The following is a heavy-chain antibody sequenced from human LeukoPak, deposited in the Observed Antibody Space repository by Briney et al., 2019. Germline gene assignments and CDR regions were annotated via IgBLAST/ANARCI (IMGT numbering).Heavy chain of an antibody. J-gene: IGHJ4*02. CDR3: AKVTREHCSGTSCSYGFDY. CDR1: RSTFSSYA. CDR2: ISGSDGST. V-gene: IGHV3-23*01. D-gene: IGHD2-2*01. Sequence: PGGSLRLSCAASRSTFSSYAMSWVRQAPGKGLEWVSAISGSDGSTSYADSVKGRFTISRDFSKNTVYLQMSGLRAEDTAVYYCAKVTREHCSGTSCSYGFDYWGQGTLVTVSS.